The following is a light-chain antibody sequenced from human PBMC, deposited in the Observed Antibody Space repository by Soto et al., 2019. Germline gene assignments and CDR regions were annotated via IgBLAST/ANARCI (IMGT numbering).Light chain of an antibody. Sequence: QSALTQPASVSGSPGQSITISCTGTSSDVGGHNYVSWYQQHPGKAPKLTIYELSNRPSGVSNRFSGSKSGNTASLTISGLQAEDEADYYGSSYTSSSTLVVFGGGTKLTVL. V-gene: IGLV2-14*01. CDR2: ELS. CDR1: SSDVGGHNY. CDR3: SSYTSSSTLVV. J-gene: IGLJ2*01.